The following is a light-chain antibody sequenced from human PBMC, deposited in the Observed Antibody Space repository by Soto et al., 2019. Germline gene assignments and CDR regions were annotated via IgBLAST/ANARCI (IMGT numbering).Light chain of an antibody. Sequence: EIVLTQSPATLSLSPGERATLSCMASQSVSSYLAWYQQKPGQAPRLLISDASNRATGIPARFSGSGSGTDFTLTISSLEPEDFAVYYCQQRSNWPPTFGGGTKVDIK. CDR2: DAS. V-gene: IGKV3-11*01. J-gene: IGKJ4*01. CDR1: QSVSSY. CDR3: QQRSNWPPT.